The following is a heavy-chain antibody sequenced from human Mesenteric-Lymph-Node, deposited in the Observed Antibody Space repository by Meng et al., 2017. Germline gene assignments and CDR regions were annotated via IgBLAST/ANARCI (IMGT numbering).Heavy chain of an antibody. D-gene: IGHD6-19*01. CDR3: AKGASYSSGPYYFDY. Sequence: QVQLMESGGGVVQPGRSLRLSCAASGFTFSSCAMHWVRQAPGKGLEWVAVVSDDGVDKLYTDSVKGRFTISRDNSKNTLYLQMNSLRIEDTAVFHCAKGASYSSGPYYFDYCGQGTLVTVSS. J-gene: IGHJ4*02. V-gene: IGHV3-30*18. CDR1: GFTFSSCA. CDR2: VSDDGVDK.